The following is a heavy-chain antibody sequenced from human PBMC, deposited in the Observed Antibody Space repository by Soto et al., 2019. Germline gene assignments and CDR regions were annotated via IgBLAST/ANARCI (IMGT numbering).Heavy chain of an antibody. J-gene: IGHJ6*02. D-gene: IGHD6-19*01. CDR2: ISAYNGNT. CDR1: GYTFTSYG. Sequence: ASVKVSCKASGYTFTSYGISWVRQAPGQGLEWMGWISAYNGNTNYAQKLQGRVTMTTDTSTSTAYMELRSLRSDDTAVYYCVLWLENYYYYGKDVWGQGTTVTVSS. V-gene: IGHV1-18*01. CDR3: VLWLENYYYYGKDV.